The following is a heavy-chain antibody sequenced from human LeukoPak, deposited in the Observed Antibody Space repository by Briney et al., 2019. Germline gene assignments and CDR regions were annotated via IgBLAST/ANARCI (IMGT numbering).Heavy chain of an antibody. V-gene: IGHV4-4*07. CDR2: IYTSGST. Sequence: SETLSLTCTGSGGSISSYYWSWIRQTAGKGLEWIGRIYTSGSTNYNPLLKSRLTMSVDPSKNHFSLKLSSVTAADTAVYYCARGAYYYVSGSYLYYYYYGMDVWGQGTTVTVSS. D-gene: IGHD3-10*01. CDR1: GGSISSYY. CDR3: ARGAYYYVSGSYLYYYYYGMDV. J-gene: IGHJ6*02.